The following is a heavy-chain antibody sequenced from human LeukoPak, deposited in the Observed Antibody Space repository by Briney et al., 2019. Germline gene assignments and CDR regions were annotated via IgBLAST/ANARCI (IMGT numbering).Heavy chain of an antibody. CDR1: GFTFSSYA. CDR2: ISYDGSNK. D-gene: IGHD2-15*01. CDR3: AREGRVVVVAATTPFDY. V-gene: IGHV3-30*04. J-gene: IGHJ4*02. Sequence: PGGSLRLSCAASGFTFSSYAMHWVRQAPGKGLEWVAVISYDGSNKYYADSVKGRFTISRDNSKNTLYLQMNSLRAEDTAVYYRAREGRVVVVAATTPFDYWGQGTLVTVSS.